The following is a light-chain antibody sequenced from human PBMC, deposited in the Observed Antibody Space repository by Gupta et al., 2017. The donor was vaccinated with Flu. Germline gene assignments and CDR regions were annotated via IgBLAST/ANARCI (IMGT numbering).Light chain of an antibody. CDR1: SNDVGGYNR. CDR3: SSHAGRVTWV. Sequence: QSAPTHPRSVSLSPGQSVTISCTGPSNDVGGYNRVPWYEQRPGKAPKLILYDGTERHSGVPDRFSGSKSGNTASLTISGLQADDEAGYYCSSHAGRVTWVFGTGTTVTVL. CDR2: DGT. J-gene: IGLJ1*01. V-gene: IGLV2-11*01.